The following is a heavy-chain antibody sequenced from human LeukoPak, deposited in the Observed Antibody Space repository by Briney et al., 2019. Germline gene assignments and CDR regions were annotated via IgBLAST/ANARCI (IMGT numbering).Heavy chain of an antibody. CDR2: IKQDGSEK. J-gene: IGHJ5*02. CDR3: ARGYGGYLS. D-gene: IGHD4-23*01. Sequence: GGSLRLSCAASGFTFSTYWMTWVRRAPGEGLEWVANIKQDGSEKYYVDSVKGRFTISRDNAKNSLYLQMNSLRAEDTAVYYCARGYGGYLSWGQGTLVTVSS. V-gene: IGHV3-7*04. CDR1: GFTFSTYW.